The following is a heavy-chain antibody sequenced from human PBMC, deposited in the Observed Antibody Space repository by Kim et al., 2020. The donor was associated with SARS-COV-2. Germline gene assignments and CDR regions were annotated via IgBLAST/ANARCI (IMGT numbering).Heavy chain of an antibody. V-gene: IGHV1-18*01. D-gene: IGHD3-10*01. CDR3: ARDRWFGDNFDY. J-gene: IGHJ4*02. Sequence: YAPKLQGRVTMTTDTSTSTAYMELRSLRSDDTAVYYCARDRWFGDNFDYWGQGTLVTVSS.